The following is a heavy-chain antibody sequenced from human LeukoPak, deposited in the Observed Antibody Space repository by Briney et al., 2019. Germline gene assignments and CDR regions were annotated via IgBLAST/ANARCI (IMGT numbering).Heavy chain of an antibody. J-gene: IGHJ2*01. CDR1: GGSFSGYY. Sequence: PSGTLSLTCAVYGGSFSGYYWSWIRQPPGKGLEWIGEINHSGSTNYNPSLKSRVTISVDTSKNQFSLKLSSVTAADTAVYYCARDGPSRRIYGWYFDLWGRGTLVTVSS. CDR2: INHSGST. CDR3: ARDGPSRRIYGWYFDL. V-gene: IGHV4-34*01. D-gene: IGHD2-15*01.